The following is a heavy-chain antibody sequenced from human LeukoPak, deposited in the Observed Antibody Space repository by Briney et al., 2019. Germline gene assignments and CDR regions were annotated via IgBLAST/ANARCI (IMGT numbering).Heavy chain of an antibody. J-gene: IGHJ4*02. D-gene: IGHD2-15*01. CDR2: IYSSGDT. Sequence: SETLSLTCIVSGGSTSSYYWSWIRQPAGKGLEWIGRIYSSGDTYYSPSLKSRVTMSVDSSKNQFSLKLSSVTAADTAVYYCARADIFYSGGFDYWGQGTLVTVSS. V-gene: IGHV4-4*07. CDR1: GGSTSSYY. CDR3: ARADIFYSGGFDY.